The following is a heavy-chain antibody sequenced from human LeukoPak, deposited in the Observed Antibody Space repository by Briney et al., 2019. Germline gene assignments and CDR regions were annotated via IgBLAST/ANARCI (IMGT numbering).Heavy chain of an antibody. D-gene: IGHD3-16*01. Sequence: SETLSLTCAVYGGSFSGYYWSWIRQPPGKGLEWTGEINHSGSTNYNPSLKSRVTISVDRSKNQFSLKLSSVTAADTAVYYCAARGGEDAFDIWGQGTMVTVSS. CDR2: INHSGST. CDR1: GGSFSGYY. V-gene: IGHV4-34*01. J-gene: IGHJ3*02. CDR3: AARGGEDAFDI.